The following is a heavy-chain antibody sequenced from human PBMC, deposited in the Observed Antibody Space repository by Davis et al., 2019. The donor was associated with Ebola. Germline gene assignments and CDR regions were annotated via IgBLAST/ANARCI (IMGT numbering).Heavy chain of an antibody. CDR2: IIPIFGTA. D-gene: IGHD3-3*01. J-gene: IGHJ3*02. CDR1: GGTFSSYA. V-gene: IGHV1-69*13. Sequence: AASVKVSCKASGGTFSSYAISWVRQAPGQGLEWMGGIIPIFGTANYAQKFQGRVTITADESTSTAYMELSSLRSEDTAVYYCARRITIFGVAPHDAFDIWGPGTMVTVSS. CDR3: ARRITIFGVAPHDAFDI.